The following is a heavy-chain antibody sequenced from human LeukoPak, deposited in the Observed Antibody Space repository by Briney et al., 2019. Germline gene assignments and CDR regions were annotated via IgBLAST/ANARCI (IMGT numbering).Heavy chain of an antibody. Sequence: SETLSLTCTVSGGSISSYYWSWIRQPPGKGLEWIGYIYYSGSTNYNPSLKSRVTISVDTSKNQFSLKLSSVTAADTAVYYCASAEYDPFDYWGQGTLVTVSS. CDR3: ASAEYDPFDY. V-gene: IGHV4-59*12. CDR2: IYYSGST. CDR1: GGSISSYY. D-gene: IGHD2/OR15-2a*01. J-gene: IGHJ4*02.